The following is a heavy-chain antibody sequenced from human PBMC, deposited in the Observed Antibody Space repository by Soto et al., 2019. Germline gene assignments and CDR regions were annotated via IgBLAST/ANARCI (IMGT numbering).Heavy chain of an antibody. J-gene: IGHJ5*02. CDR2: ISSSGASI. CDR3: VRGGWSSSGGIAAS. D-gene: IGHD6-13*01. CDR1: GFTFSYYC. Sequence: GGSRRRSWAASGFTFSYYCMSWIRQAPGKGLEWVSYISSSGASIYYADSVKGRFTISRDNAENSLSLQMNSLRAEDTAVYYCVRGGWSSSGGIAASWGQGTLVTVSS. V-gene: IGHV3-11*01.